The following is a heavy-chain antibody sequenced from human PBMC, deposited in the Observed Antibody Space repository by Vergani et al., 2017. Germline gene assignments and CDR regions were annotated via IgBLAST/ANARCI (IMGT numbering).Heavy chain of an antibody. J-gene: IGHJ5*02. V-gene: IGHV1-8*01. Sequence: QVQLVQSGAEVKKPGASVKVSCKASGYTFTSYDINWVRQATGQGLEWMGWMNPNSGNTGYAQKFQGRVTMTRNTSISTAYMELSSPRSGDTAVYYCAGEGNRGRWFDPWGQGTLVTVSS. CDR3: AGEGNRGRWFDP. CDR1: GYTFTSYD. D-gene: IGHD1-26*01. CDR2: MNPNSGNT.